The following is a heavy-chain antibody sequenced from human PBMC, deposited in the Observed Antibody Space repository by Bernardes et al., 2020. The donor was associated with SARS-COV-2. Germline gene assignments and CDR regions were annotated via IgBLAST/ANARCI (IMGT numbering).Heavy chain of an antibody. CDR3: TNHNPRSSSNF. V-gene: IGHV3-73*01. D-gene: IGHD6-6*01. CDR1: GFTFSGSA. Sequence: GGSLRLSCEASGFTFSGSAMHWVRQASGKGLEWIGRIRSKANRYATTYAASLEGRFIIYRDDSKNTANLQMHRLQIEDTALYYYTNHNPRSSSNFWGQGTRVTVSS. J-gene: IGHJ4*02. CDR2: IRSKANRYAT.